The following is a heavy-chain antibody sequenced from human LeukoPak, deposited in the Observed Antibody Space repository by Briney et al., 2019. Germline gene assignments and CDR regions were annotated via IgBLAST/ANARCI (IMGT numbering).Heavy chain of an antibody. J-gene: IGHJ3*02. D-gene: IGHD6-13*01. CDR2: INPNSGGT. V-gene: IGHV1-2*04. CDR3: AIARRDSSSWSAAFDI. Sequence: ASVKVSCKASGYTFTGYYMHWARQAPGQGLEWMGWINPNSGGTNYAQKFQGWVTMTRDTSISTAYMELSRLRSDDTAVYYCAIARRDSSSWSAAFDIWGQGTMVTVSS. CDR1: GYTFTGYY.